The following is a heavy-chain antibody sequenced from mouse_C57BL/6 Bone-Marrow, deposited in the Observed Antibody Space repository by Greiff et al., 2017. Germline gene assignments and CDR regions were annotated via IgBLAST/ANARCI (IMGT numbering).Heavy chain of an antibody. D-gene: IGHD2-2*01. CDR3: AYYSDNGYDAMDY. CDR1: GFTFSSYA. CDR2: ISDGGSYT. J-gene: IGHJ4*01. Sequence: EVMLVESGGGLVKPGGSLKLSCAASGFTFSSYAMPWVRQTPEKRLEWVATISDGGSYTYYPHNVKGRFTVSRDNAKNNLYLQMSHLKSEDTAMYYCAYYSDNGYDAMDYWGQGTSVTVSS. V-gene: IGHV5-4*03.